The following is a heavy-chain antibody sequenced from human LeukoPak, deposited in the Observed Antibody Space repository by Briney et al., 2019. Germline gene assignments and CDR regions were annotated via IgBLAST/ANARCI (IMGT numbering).Heavy chain of an antibody. CDR2: IYHSGST. Sequence: TLSLTCTVSGGSISSGGYYWSWIRQPPGKGLEWIGYIYHSGSTYYNPSLKSRVTISVDRSKNQFSLKLSSVTAADTAVYYCAREGGGGVGAFDIWGQGTMVTVSS. CDR1: GGSISSGGYY. CDR3: AREGGGGVGAFDI. D-gene: IGHD2-15*01. J-gene: IGHJ3*02. V-gene: IGHV4-30-2*01.